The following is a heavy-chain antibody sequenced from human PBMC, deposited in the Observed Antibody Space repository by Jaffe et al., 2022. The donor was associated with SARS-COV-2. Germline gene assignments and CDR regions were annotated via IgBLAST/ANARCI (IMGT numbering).Heavy chain of an antibody. CDR1: GYWFARYW. CDR2: IFPDDSDT. V-gene: IGHV5-51*01. D-gene: IGHD1-7*01. CDR3: VRADWNWVDPYYFDN. J-gene: IGHJ4*02. Sequence: EVQLVQSGAEEKKPGESLKISCKGSGYWFARYWIGWVRQMPGKGLEWVGIIFPDDSDTRYSPSFQGQVTISVDKSINTAYLQWSSLRASDSAIYYCVRADWNWVDPYYFDNWGQGTLVTVSS.